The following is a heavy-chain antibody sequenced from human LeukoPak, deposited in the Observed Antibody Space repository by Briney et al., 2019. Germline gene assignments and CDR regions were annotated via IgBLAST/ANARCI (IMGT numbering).Heavy chain of an antibody. D-gene: IGHD5-18*01. CDR3: ARVDTAMVIGY. CDR2: INPSGGRT. CDR1: GYTFTSYY. J-gene: IGHJ4*02. Sequence: ASVKVSCKASGYTFTSYYMHWVRQAPGQGLEWMGIINPSGGRTIYAQKLQGRVTMTRDTSTSTVYMELSSLRSDDTAVYYCARVDTAMVIGYWGQGTLVTVSS. V-gene: IGHV1-46*04.